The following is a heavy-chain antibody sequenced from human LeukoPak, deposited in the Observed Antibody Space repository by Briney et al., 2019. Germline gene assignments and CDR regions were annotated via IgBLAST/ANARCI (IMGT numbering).Heavy chain of an antibody. CDR1: GFTVSSNY. V-gene: IGHV3-53*01. D-gene: IGHD4-17*01. CDR3: ARNKWGDYTGSDY. Sequence: GGSLRLSCAASGFTVSSNYMSWVRQAPGKGLEWVSVIYSGGSTYYADSVKGRFTISRDNSKNTLYLQMNSLRAEDTAVYYCARNKWGDYTGSDYWGHGTLVTVSS. J-gene: IGHJ4*01. CDR2: IYSGGST.